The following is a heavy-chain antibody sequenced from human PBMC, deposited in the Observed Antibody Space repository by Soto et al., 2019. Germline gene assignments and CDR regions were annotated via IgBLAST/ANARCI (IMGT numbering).Heavy chain of an antibody. CDR1: GYTFTNYA. CDR3: AKQDWYFDL. J-gene: IGHJ2*01. Sequence: GASVKVSCKASGYTFTNYAMHWVRQAPGQRLEWMGWIHTDSGDTKYSQKFQGRVTITRDTSASTAYLEVSSLRSEDTAVYYCAKQDWYFDLWGRGTLVTVSS. CDR2: IHTDSGDT. V-gene: IGHV1-3*04. D-gene: IGHD2-15*01.